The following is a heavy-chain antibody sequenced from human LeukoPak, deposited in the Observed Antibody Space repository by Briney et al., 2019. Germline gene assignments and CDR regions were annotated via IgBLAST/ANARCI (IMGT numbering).Heavy chain of an antibody. J-gene: IGHJ6*03. CDR1: GYTFTSYG. D-gene: IGHD1-1*01. CDR2: ISAYNGNT. CDR3: ARDRDLDWNHYYYYYMDV. V-gene: IGHV1-18*01. Sequence: GASVKVSCKASGYTFTSYGISWVRQAPGQGLEWMGWISAYNGNTNYAQKLQGRVTMTTDTSTSTAYMELRSLRSDDTAVYYCARDRDLDWNHYYYYYMDVWGKGTTVTVSS.